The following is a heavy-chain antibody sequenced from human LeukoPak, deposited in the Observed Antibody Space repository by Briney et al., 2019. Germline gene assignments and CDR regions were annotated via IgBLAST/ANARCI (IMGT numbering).Heavy chain of an antibody. CDR1: GYTFTGYY. CDR3: AREAYRITMVRGPIDP. J-gene: IGHJ5*02. V-gene: IGHV1-2*02. Sequence: RRASVKVSCKASGYTFTGYYMHWVRQAPGQGVEWMGWIYPNSGGTNYAHKFQGRVTMTRDTSISTAYMELSRLRSDDTAVYYCAREAYRITMVRGPIDPWGQGTLVTVSS. D-gene: IGHD3-10*01. CDR2: IYPNSGGT.